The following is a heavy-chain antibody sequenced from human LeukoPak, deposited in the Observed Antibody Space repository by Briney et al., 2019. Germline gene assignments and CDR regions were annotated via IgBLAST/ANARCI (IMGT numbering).Heavy chain of an antibody. D-gene: IGHD4-17*01. J-gene: IGHJ4*02. Sequence: PGGSLRLSCAASGFTFSSYEMNWVRQAPGKGLEWVSYISSSGSTIYYADSVKGRFTISRDNAKNSLYLQMNSLRAEDTAVYYCARDPYYGDYVVWGQGTLAAVSS. V-gene: IGHV3-48*03. CDR3: ARDPYYGDYVV. CDR1: GFTFSSYE. CDR2: ISSSGSTI.